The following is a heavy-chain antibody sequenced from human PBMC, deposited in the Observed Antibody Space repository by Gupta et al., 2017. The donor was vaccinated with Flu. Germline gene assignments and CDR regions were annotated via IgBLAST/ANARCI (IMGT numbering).Heavy chain of an antibody. CDR3: ARSYRGYSYGSFGYYFDY. CDR1: GGTFSSYA. J-gene: IGHJ4*02. Sequence: GGTFSSYAISWVRQAPGQGLEWMGGIIPIFGTANYAQKFQGRVTITADKSTSTAYMELSSLRSEDTAVYYCARSYRGYSYGSFGYYFDYWGQGTLVTVSS. CDR2: IIPIFGTA. D-gene: IGHD5-18*01. V-gene: IGHV1-69*06.